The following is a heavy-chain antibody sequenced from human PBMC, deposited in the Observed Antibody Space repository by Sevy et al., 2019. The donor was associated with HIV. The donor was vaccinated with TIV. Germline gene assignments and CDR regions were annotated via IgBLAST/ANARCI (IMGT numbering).Heavy chain of an antibody. D-gene: IGHD5-18*01. CDR3: AREGGYSYGTGDYYYYYGMDV. CDR1: GFTFSSYA. CDR2: ISYDGSNK. Sequence: GGSLRLSCAASGFTFSSYAMHWVRQAPGKGLEWVAVISYDGSNKYYADSVKCRFTISRDNSKNTLYLQMNSLRAEDTAVYYCAREGGYSYGTGDYYYYYGMDVWGQGTTVTVSS. V-gene: IGHV3-30*04. J-gene: IGHJ6*02.